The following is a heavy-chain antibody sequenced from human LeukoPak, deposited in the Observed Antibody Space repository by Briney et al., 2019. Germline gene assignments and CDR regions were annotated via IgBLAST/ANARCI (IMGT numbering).Heavy chain of an antibody. J-gene: IGHJ6*04. Sequence: GGSLRLSCAASGFTFSDHFMNWVRQAPGKGLEWVSYISSSGSTIYYADSVKGRFTISRDNAKNSLYLQMNSLRAEDTAVYYCAELGITMIGGVWGKGTTVTISS. CDR2: ISSSGSTI. V-gene: IGHV3-11*04. CDR3: AELGITMIGGV. D-gene: IGHD3-10*02. CDR1: GFTFSDHF.